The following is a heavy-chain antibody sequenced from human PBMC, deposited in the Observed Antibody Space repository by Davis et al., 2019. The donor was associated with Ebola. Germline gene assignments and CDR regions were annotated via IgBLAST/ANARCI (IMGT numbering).Heavy chain of an antibody. J-gene: IGHJ6*02. CDR2: IDPSDSYT. CDR1: GYSFTSYW. V-gene: IGHV5-10-1*01. Sequence: GESLKISCKGSGYSFTSYWISWVRQMPGKGLEWMGRIDPSDSYTNYSPSFQGHVTIPADKSISTAYPPWSSLKSSDTAMYYCASQTYYYYGMDVWGQGTTVTVSS. CDR3: ASQTYYYYGMDV.